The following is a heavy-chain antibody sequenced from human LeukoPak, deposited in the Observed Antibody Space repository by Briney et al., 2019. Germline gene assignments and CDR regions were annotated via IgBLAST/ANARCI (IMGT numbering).Heavy chain of an antibody. D-gene: IGHD3-10*01. V-gene: IGHV4-39*01. CDR1: GGSISSSSYY. CDR2: IYYSGST. J-gene: IGHJ5*02. Sequence: SETLSLTCTVSGGSISSSSYYWGWIRQPPGKGLEWIGSIYYSGSTYYNPSLKSRVTISVDTSKNQFSLKLSSVTAADTAVYYCARHITMVRGYLAQTRNNWFDPWGQGTLVTVSS. CDR3: ARHITMVRGYLAQTRNNWFDP.